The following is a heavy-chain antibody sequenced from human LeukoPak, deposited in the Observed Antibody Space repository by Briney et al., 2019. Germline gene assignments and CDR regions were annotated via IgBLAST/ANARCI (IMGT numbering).Heavy chain of an antibody. CDR1: GGSFSGYH. CDR2: INHSGST. J-gene: IGHJ4*02. D-gene: IGHD5-12*01. CDR3: ARGGDRGYAN. Sequence: SETLSLTCAVYGGSFSGYHWSWIRQPPGKGLEWIGEINHSGSTNYNPSLKSRVIISQDTSKNQFSLRLSSVTAADTAVYYCARGGDRGYANWGQGALVTVSS. V-gene: IGHV4-34*01.